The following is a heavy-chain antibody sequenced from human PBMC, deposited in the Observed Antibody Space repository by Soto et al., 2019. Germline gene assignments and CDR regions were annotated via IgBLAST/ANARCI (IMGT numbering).Heavy chain of an antibody. J-gene: IGHJ5*02. CDR1: GGSISSGDYY. CDR3: ARDSHYDSNYLSNWFDP. V-gene: IGHV4-30-4*01. D-gene: IGHD4-4*01. Sequence: QVQLQESGPGLVKPSQTLSLTCTVSGGSISSGDYYWSWIRQPPVKGLEWIGYIYYSGSTYYNPSLKSSVTILVDTTKNQFSLKMSSVTAADTAVYYCARDSHYDSNYLSNWFDPWGQGTLVNVSS. CDR2: IYYSGST.